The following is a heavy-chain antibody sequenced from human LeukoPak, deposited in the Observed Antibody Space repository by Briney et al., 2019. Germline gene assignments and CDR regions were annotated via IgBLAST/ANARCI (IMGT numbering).Heavy chain of an antibody. CDR2: IRNKANSYTT. D-gene: IGHD2-21*02. CDR1: GFTFSSYP. J-gene: IGHJ2*01. CDR3: ARVTWYLDL. Sequence: GGSLRLSCAASGFTFSSYPMHWVRQAPGKGLEGVGRIRNKANSYTTEYAASVKGRFTISRDESKNSLYLQMNSLKSEDTAVYYCARVTWYLDLWGRGTLVTVSP. V-gene: IGHV3-72*01.